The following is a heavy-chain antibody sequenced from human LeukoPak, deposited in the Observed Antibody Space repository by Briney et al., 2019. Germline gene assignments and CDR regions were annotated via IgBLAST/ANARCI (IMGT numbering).Heavy chain of an antibody. V-gene: IGHV4-59*01. J-gene: IGHJ4*02. CDR3: ARHQHADNGISPYYFDY. CDR1: GGSISSYY. Sequence: SETLSLTCTVSGGSISSYYWSWIRQPPGKGLEWIGYIYYSGSTNYNPSLKSRVTISVDTSKNQFSLKLSSVTAADTAVYYCARHQHADNGISPYYFDYWGQGTLVIVSS. CDR2: IYYSGST. D-gene: IGHD1-1*01.